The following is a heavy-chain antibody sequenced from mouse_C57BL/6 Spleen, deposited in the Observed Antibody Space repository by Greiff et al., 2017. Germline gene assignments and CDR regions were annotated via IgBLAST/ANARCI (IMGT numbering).Heavy chain of an antibody. CDR3: ARANWDGWYFDV. CDR1: GYTFTSYW. V-gene: IGHV1-50*01. D-gene: IGHD4-1*01. J-gene: IGHJ1*03. Sequence: VQLQQPGAELVKPGASVKLSCKASGYTFTSYWMQWVKQRPGQGLEWIGEIDPSDSYTNYNQKFKGKATLTVDTSSSTAYMQLSSLTYEDSAVXYCARANWDGWYFDVWGTGTTVTVSS. CDR2: IDPSDSYT.